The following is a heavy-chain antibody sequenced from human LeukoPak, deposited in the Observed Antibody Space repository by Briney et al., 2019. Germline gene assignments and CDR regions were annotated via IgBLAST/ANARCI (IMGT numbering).Heavy chain of an antibody. D-gene: IGHD6-13*01. CDR2: INHSGST. J-gene: IGHJ4*02. V-gene: IGHV4-34*01. CDR3: ARESSSWYPHFDH. Sequence: SETLSLTCAVYGGSFSGYYWSWIRQPPGKGLEWIGEINHSGSTNYNPSLKSRVTISVDTSKNQFSLKLSSVTAADTAVYYCARESSSWYPHFDHWGQGTLVTVSS. CDR1: GGSFSGYY.